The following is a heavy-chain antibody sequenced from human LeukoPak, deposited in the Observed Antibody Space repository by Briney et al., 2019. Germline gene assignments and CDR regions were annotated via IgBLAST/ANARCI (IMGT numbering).Heavy chain of an antibody. CDR2: ISGSGGST. Sequence: GGSLRLSCAASGFTFSSYAMSWVRQAPGKGLEWVSAISGSGGSTYYADSVKGRFTISRDNSKNTLYLQMSSLRAEDTAVYYCAKWAVELVVPAAMGDAFDIWGQGTMVTVSS. CDR3: AKWAVELVVPAAMGDAFDI. J-gene: IGHJ3*02. D-gene: IGHD2-2*01. V-gene: IGHV3-23*01. CDR1: GFTFSSYA.